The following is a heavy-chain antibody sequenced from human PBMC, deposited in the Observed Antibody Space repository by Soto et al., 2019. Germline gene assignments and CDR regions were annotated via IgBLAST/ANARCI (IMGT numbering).Heavy chain of an antibody. V-gene: IGHV4-31*02. CDR2: IYYSGST. D-gene: IGHD6-13*01. CDR1: GGSISSGGYY. Sequence: LCGGSISSGGYYWSWIRQHPGKGLEWIGYIYYSGSTYYNPSLKSRVTISVDTSKNQFSLKLSSVTAADTAVYYCASLPVGYSSSWYFDYWGQGTLVTVSS. J-gene: IGHJ4*02. CDR3: ASLPVGYSSSWYFDY.